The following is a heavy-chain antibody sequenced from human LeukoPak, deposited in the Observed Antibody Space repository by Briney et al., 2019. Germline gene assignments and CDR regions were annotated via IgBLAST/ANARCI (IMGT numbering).Heavy chain of an antibody. CDR2: FYTSGTT. CDR3: AKNRDNTYDTSGAYYYFMAV. J-gene: IGHJ6*03. D-gene: IGHD3-22*01. V-gene: IGHV4-4*07. Sequence: PSETLSLTCTVSGGSFTSDYWSWIRQPAGKGLEWIGRFYTSGTTNYNPSLKSRVTMSADTSKNQFSLKLSSVTAADTAMYYCAKNRDNTYDTSGAYYYFMAVWGNGTTVTVSS. CDR1: GGSFTSDY.